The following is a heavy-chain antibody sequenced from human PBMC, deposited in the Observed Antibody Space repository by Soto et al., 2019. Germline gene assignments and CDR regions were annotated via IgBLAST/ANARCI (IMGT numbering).Heavy chain of an antibody. Sequence: EVQLLESGGGLEQPGGSLRLSCVGSGHTLHNYAMTWFRQAPGKGLEWVSGISGSGGSTYYADSGRRRFTISRDDSKNTLYLQMNRLRAEDTAVYYCAKVSRGIGVLPAALTWGQGTLVTVSS. CDR1: GHTLHNYA. D-gene: IGHD2-2*01. CDR2: ISGSGGST. J-gene: IGHJ4*02. V-gene: IGHV3-23*01. CDR3: AKVSRGIGVLPAALT.